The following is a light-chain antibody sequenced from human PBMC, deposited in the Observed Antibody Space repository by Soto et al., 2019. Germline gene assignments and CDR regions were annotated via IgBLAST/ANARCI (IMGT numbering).Light chain of an antibody. CDR1: QNLHSF. J-gene: IGKJ5*01. V-gene: IGKV3-11*01. CDR3: QQRTRWPMT. CDR2: DGS. Sequence: EIVLTQSPATLSVSPGERVTLSCRASQNLHSFLNWYQQRPGQAPRPLIYDGSKRAAGVPDRISGDGSGTDYTLTISSLEPEDFEVCYCQQRTRWPMTFGQGTRLEIK.